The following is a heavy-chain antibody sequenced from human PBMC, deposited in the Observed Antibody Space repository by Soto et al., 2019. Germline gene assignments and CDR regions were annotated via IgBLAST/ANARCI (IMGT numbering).Heavy chain of an antibody. CDR3: ARMGGYVEGAYYYYYGMDV. CDR1: GFSLSNARMG. CDR2: IFSNDEK. D-gene: IGHD5-12*01. J-gene: IGHJ6*02. Sequence: SGPTLVNPTETLTLTCTASGFSLSNARMGVSWIRQPPGKALEWLAHIFSNDEKSYSTSLKSRLTISKDTSKSQVALTMTNMDPVDTATYYCARMGGYVEGAYYYYYGMDVWCQGTTVTVSS. V-gene: IGHV2-26*01.